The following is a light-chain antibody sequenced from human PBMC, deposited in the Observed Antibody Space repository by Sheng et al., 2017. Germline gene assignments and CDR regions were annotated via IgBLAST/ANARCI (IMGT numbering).Light chain of an antibody. CDR3: QQYGRT. V-gene: IGKV3-20*01. Sequence: EIVMTQSPATLSVSPGERATLSCRASQSVSSSYLAWYQQKPGQAPGLLIYGASSRATGIPDRFSGSGSGTDFTLTISRLEPEDFAVYYCQQYGRTFGQGTKVEIK. J-gene: IGKJ1*01. CDR1: QSVSSSY. CDR2: GAS.